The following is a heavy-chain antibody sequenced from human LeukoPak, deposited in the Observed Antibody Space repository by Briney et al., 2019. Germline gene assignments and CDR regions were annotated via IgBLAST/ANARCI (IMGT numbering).Heavy chain of an antibody. CDR3: ARANVLRYFDWLLYLIAFDI. J-gene: IGHJ3*02. CDR1: GGSFSGYY. D-gene: IGHD3-9*01. Sequence: SETLSLTCAVYGGSFSGYYWSWIRQPPGKELEWIGEINHSGSTNYNPSLKSRVTISVDTSKNQFSLKLSSVTAADTAVYYCARANVLRYFDWLLYLIAFDIWGQGTMVTVSS. CDR2: INHSGST. V-gene: IGHV4-34*01.